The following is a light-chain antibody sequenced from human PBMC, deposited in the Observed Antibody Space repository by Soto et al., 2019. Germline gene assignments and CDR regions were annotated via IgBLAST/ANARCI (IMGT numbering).Light chain of an antibody. Sequence: QSALTQLACVSGSPGQSFTISCTGTSSDVGGYNYVSWYQQHPGKAPKLMIYDVSNRPSGVSNRFSGSKSGNTASLTISGLQAEDEADYYCSSYTSSSTLEFGGGTKLTVL. J-gene: IGLJ2*01. CDR3: SSYTSSSTLE. V-gene: IGLV2-14*01. CDR2: DVS. CDR1: SSDVGGYNY.